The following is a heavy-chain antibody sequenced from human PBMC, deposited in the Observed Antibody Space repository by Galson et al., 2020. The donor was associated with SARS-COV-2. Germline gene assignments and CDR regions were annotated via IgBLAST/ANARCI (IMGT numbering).Heavy chain of an antibody. CDR1: GYTFTSYG. J-gene: IGHJ6*02. V-gene: IGHV1-18*01. CDR2: ISAYNGNT. D-gene: IGHD3-10*01. Sequence: ASVKVSCKASGYTFTSYGVSWVRQAPGQGLEWVGWISAYNGNTNYAQKLQGRVTMTTDTSTSTAYMELRSLRSDDTAVYYCARGITMVRGVNETTHYYYYGMDVWGQGTTVTVSS. CDR3: ARGITMVRGVNETTHYYYYGMDV.